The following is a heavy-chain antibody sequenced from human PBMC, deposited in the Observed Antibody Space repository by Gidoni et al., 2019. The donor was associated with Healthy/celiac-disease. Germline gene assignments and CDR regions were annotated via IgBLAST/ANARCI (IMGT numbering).Heavy chain of an antibody. D-gene: IGHD3-9*01. CDR3: ARDGRGLRYFDWLGA. Sequence: QVQLVQSGAEVKKPGSSVKVACKASGGTVSSYAISWVRQAPGQGLEWMGGIIPIFCTANYAQNFQGRVTITADESTSTAYMELSSLRSEDTAVYYCARDGRGLRYFDWLGAWGQGTLVTVSS. CDR1: GGTVSSYA. V-gene: IGHV1-69*01. J-gene: IGHJ5*02. CDR2: IIPIFCTA.